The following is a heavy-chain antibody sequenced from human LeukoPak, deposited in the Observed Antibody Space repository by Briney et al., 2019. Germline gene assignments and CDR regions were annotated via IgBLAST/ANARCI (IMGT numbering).Heavy chain of an antibody. J-gene: IGHJ5*02. V-gene: IGHV4-59*08. CDR2: IYYTGST. D-gene: IGHD1-26*01. CDR3: ASLSGSLDP. CDR1: GGSISGYY. Sequence: PSETLSLTCTVSGGSISGYYWSWIRQPPGKGLEWIGHIYYTGSTSYNPSLKSRVTISVDTSKNQLSLKLSSVTAADTAVYYCASLSGSLDPWGQGTLVTVSS.